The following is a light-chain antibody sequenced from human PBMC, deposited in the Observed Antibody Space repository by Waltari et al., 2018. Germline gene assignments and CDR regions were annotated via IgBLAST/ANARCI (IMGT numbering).Light chain of an antibody. CDR1: QSVSTS. Sequence: EIVMTQSPATLSLSPGERATLSCRASQSVSTSLAWYQQKPGQPPRLLIYDASRRATGIPDRFSGSGSGTDFTLTISSLEPEDFGIYFCHQETNWSLTFGPGSKLDIK. CDR3: HQETNWSLT. J-gene: IGKJ3*01. CDR2: DAS. V-gene: IGKV3D-15*01.